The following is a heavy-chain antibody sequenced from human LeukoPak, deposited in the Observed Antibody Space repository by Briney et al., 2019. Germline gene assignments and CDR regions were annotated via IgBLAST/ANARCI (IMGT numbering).Heavy chain of an antibody. D-gene: IGHD3-9*01. J-gene: IGHJ4*02. V-gene: IGHV4-30-4*02. Sequence: PSETLSLTCTVSGGSISSGDYYWSWIRQPPGKGLEWIGYIYYSGSTYYNPSLKSRVTISVDTSKNQFSLKLSSVTAADTAVYYCARSKDILTGYCFDYWGQGTLVTVSS. CDR1: GGSISSGDYY. CDR3: ARSKDILTGYCFDY. CDR2: IYYSGST.